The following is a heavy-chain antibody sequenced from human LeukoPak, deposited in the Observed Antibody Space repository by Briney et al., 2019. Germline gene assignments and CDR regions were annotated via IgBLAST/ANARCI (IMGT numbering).Heavy chain of an antibody. J-gene: IGHJ4*02. Sequence: KASETLSLTCTVSGYSVSSGYYWGWIRQPPGKGLEWIGSIYYSGSTYYNPSLKSRVTISVDTSKNQFSLKLSSVTAADTAVYYCASGIMVRGVVFWGQGTLVTVSS. CDR1: GYSVSSGYY. CDR2: IYYSGST. V-gene: IGHV4-38-2*02. D-gene: IGHD3-10*01. CDR3: ASGIMVRGVVF.